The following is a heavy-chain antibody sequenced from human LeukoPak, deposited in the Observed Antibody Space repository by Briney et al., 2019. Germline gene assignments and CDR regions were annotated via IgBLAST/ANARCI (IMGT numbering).Heavy chain of an antibody. J-gene: IGHJ4*02. CDR1: GFTFTSSA. CDR3: AVDQGRPAGDAFDY. D-gene: IGHD2-2*01. V-gene: IGHV1-58*01. Sequence: SVKVSRKVSGFTFTSSAAQWVRQARGQRLEWIGWIVLGSGNTNYAQKFQERLTITRDMSTTTAYMELSSLTSEDTAVYFCAVDQGRPAGDAFDYWGQGTLVTVSS. CDR2: IVLGSGNT.